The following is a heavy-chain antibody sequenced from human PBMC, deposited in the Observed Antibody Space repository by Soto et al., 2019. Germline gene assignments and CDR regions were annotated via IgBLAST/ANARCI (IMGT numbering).Heavy chain of an antibody. J-gene: IGHJ4*02. CDR1: GFTFSSYG. CDR3: AKGPTVTDFY. CDR2: ISYDGSNK. D-gene: IGHD4-17*01. V-gene: IGHV3-30*18. Sequence: GGSLRLSCAASGFTFSSYGMHWVRQAPGKGLEWVAVISYDGSNKYYADSVKGRFTISRDNSKNTLYLQMNSLGAEDTAVYYCAKGPTVTDFYWGQGTLVTVSS.